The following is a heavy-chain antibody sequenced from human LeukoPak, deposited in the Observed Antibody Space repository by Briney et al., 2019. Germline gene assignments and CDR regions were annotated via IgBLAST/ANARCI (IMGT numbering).Heavy chain of an antibody. CDR3: ATYYTLFAPFDY. CDR2: IYYGGST. J-gene: IGHJ4*02. V-gene: IGHV4-39*01. D-gene: IGHD3-3*01. Sequence: SETLSLTCTVSGGSISSSSYYGGWVRQSAGRGLEWIESIYYGGSTYNHPSRKGRVTISVDTSNNQFSLNLSSVTAADTAVYYCATYYTLFAPFDYWGQGTLVTVSS. CDR1: GGSISSSSYY.